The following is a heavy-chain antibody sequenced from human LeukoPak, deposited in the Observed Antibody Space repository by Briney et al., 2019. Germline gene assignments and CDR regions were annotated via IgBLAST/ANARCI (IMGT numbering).Heavy chain of an antibody. CDR1: GGSISSYY. Sequence: PSETLSLTCTVSGGSISSYYWSWIRQPPGKGLEWIGYIYYSGSTNYNPSLKSRVTISVDTSKNQFSLKLSSVTAADTAVYYCARGVSITMVRGVISPFYYMDVWGKGTTVTVSS. J-gene: IGHJ6*03. D-gene: IGHD3-10*01. CDR3: ARGVSITMVRGVISPFYYMDV. CDR2: IYYSGST. V-gene: IGHV4-59*12.